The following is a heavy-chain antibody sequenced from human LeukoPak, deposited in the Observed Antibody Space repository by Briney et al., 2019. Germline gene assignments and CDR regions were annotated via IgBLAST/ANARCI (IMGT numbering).Heavy chain of an antibody. V-gene: IGHV1-18*01. Sequence: ASVNVSCKASGYTFTSYGISWVRQAPGQGLEWMGWISAYNGNTNYAQKLQGRVTMTTDTSTSTAYMELRSLRSDDTAVYYCARGPGSQKLRYFDWLSSSDWYFDLWGRGTLVTVSS. J-gene: IGHJ2*01. D-gene: IGHD3-9*01. CDR2: ISAYNGNT. CDR3: ARGPGSQKLRYFDWLSSSDWYFDL. CDR1: GYTFTSYG.